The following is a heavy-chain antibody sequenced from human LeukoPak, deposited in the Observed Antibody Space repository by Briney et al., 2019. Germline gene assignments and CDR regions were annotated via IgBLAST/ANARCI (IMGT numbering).Heavy chain of an antibody. J-gene: IGHJ4*02. CDR3: ARRGHGYGSPFDY. Sequence: GGSLRLSCAASGFTFSKFPMGWVRQAPGRGLEWVSAISASGDVTFYADSLRGRFTISRDNSKNTLDLQMSSLRAEDTAVYYCARRGHGYGSPFDYWGQGTLVTVSS. V-gene: IGHV3-23*01. D-gene: IGHD5-18*01. CDR1: GFTFSKFP. CDR2: ISASGDVT.